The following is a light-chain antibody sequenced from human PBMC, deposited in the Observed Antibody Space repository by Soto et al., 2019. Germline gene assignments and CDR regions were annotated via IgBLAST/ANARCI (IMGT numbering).Light chain of an antibody. Sequence: EIVMTQSPATLSVSPGERATLSCRASQSVSSDLAWYQQKPGQAPRLLIYGASTRATGIPARFSGSGSGTEFTLTISSLQSEDSAVYYCQQRSNWPSITFGQGTKVDIK. J-gene: IGKJ1*01. V-gene: IGKV3-15*01. CDR2: GAS. CDR1: QSVSSD. CDR3: QQRSNWPSIT.